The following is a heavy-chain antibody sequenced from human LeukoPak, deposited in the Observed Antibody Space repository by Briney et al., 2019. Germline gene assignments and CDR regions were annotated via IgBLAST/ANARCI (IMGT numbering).Heavy chain of an antibody. V-gene: IGHV3-23*01. CDR3: AKSGASPLYHLDV. Sequence: PGGSLRLSCAASGFTFSSYGMHWVRQAPGKGLEWVSGITGSDSTAYYAGSVKGRFTISRDDSKNTLYLQMSSLRVDDTAIYYCAKSGASPLYHLDVWGKGATVTVSS. CDR1: GFTFSSYG. J-gene: IGHJ6*03. D-gene: IGHD1-26*01. CDR2: ITGSDSTA.